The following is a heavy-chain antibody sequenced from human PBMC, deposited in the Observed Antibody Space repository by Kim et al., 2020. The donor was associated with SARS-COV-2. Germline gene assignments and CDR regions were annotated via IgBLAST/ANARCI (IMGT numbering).Heavy chain of an antibody. CDR2: IWYDGSNK. J-gene: IGHJ6*02. D-gene: IGHD6-13*01. Sequence: GGSLRLSCAASGFTFSSYGMHWVRQAPGKGLGWVAFIWYDGSNKYYADSVKGRFTISRDNSKNTLYLQMNSLRAEDTAVYYCAKEVSSSWGYYYGMDVWGQGTTVTVPS. V-gene: IGHV3-30*02. CDR3: AKEVSSSWGYYYGMDV. CDR1: GFTFSSYG.